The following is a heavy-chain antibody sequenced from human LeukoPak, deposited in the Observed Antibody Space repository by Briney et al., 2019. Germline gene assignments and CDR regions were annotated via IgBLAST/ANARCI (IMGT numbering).Heavy chain of an antibody. J-gene: IGHJ4*02. CDR1: GFTFKNYA. D-gene: IGHD4/OR15-4a*01. Sequence: GGSLRLSCVASGFTFKNYAMNWVRQAPGKGLEWVSSLTGSGGGTYYADSVKGRFTISRDNSKKTLYLQMNTLRAEDTAVYYCARTINGPDYWGQGTLVTVSS. CDR2: LTGSGGGT. CDR3: ARTINGPDY. V-gene: IGHV3-23*01.